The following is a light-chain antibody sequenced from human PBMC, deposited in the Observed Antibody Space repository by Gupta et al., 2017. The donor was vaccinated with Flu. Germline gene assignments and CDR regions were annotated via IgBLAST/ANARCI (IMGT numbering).Light chain of an antibody. Sequence: SSNIGQNYVYWYQQVSGMAPKLLIYRNVERPSGVPARFSSSKSGTSASLAISGLRFEDEAQYFCAVWDDSVNGRLFGGGTKLTVL. CDR2: RNV. V-gene: IGLV1-47*01. CDR3: AVWDDSVNGRL. CDR1: SSNIGQNY. J-gene: IGLJ3*02.